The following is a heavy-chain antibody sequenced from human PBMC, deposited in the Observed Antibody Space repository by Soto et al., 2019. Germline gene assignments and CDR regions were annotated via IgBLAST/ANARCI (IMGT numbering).Heavy chain of an antibody. CDR3: ARDDRDTAMVNYFDY. CDR2: IIPIFGTA. J-gene: IGHJ4*02. CDR1: GGTLSSYA. V-gene: IGHV1-69*12. D-gene: IGHD5-18*01. Sequence: QVQLVQSGAEVKKPGSSVKVSCKASGGTLSSYAISWVRQAPGQGLEWMGVIIPIFGTANYAQKFQGRVTITADESTSTAYMELSSLRSEDTAVYYCARDDRDTAMVNYFDYWGQGTLVTVSS.